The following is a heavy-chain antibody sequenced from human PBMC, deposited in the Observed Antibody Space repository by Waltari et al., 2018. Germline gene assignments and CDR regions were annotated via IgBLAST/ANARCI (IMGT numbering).Heavy chain of an antibody. D-gene: IGHD3-10*01. V-gene: IGHV1-2*02. CDR3: ARERSGRDGYNDAFDI. CDR2: INPNSGGT. CDR1: GYTFTGYY. J-gene: IGHJ3*02. Sequence: QVLLVQSGAEVKKPGASVKVSCQASGYTFTGYYLPFVRQAPGQGLEWMGWINPNSGGTNFAQKFQGRVTMTRDTSISTAYMELSRLRSDDTAVYYCARERSGRDGYNDAFDIWGQGTKVTVSS.